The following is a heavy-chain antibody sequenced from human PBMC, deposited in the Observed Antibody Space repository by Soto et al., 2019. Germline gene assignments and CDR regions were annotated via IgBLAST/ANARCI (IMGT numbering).Heavy chain of an antibody. V-gene: IGHV1-46*01. CDR3: ARDGGWGCTNGVCYKYNWFEP. CDR2: INPSGGST. J-gene: IGHJ5*02. CDR1: GYTFTSYY. Sequence: ASVKVSCKASGYTFTSYYMHWVGQAPGQGLEWMGIINPSGGSTSYAQKFQGRVTMTRDTSTSTVYMELSSLRSEDTAVYYCARDGGWGCTNGVCYKYNWFEPWGQGILVTVSS. D-gene: IGHD2-8*01.